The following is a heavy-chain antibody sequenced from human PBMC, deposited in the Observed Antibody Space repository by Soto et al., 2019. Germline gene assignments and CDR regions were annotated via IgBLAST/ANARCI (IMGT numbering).Heavy chain of an antibody. J-gene: IGHJ3*02. V-gene: IGHV1-69*13. CDR3: ATEGNYDSRALDI. D-gene: IGHD3-22*01. Sequence: SVKVSCKASGGTFRTKTVSWVQQAPGQGLEWMGGGIPIFRKAHYAQKLQGRVTITADESTGTAYMELSSLRSEDTAVYYCATEGNYDSRALDIWGQGTMVTVSS. CDR2: GIPIFRKA. CDR1: GGTFRTKT.